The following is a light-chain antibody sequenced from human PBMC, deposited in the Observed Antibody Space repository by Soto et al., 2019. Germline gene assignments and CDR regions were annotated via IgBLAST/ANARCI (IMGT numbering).Light chain of an antibody. CDR1: SSDVGGYNY. CDR3: SSYTSSSTLVV. Sequence: QSVLTQPASVSGSPGQSITISCTGTSSDVGGYNYVSWYQQHPGKAPKLMIYDVSNRPSGVSNRFSGSKSGNTASLTSSGLQAEDEADYCCSSYTSSSTLVVFGGGTKLTL. V-gene: IGLV2-14*01. J-gene: IGLJ2*01. CDR2: DVS.